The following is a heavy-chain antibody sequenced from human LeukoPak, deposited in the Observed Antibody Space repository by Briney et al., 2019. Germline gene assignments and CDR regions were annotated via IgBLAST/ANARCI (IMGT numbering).Heavy chain of an antibody. Sequence: PSETLSLTCTVSGGSISSYYWSWIRQPAGKGLEWIGRIYTSGSTNHNPSLKSRVTMSVDTSKNQFSLKLSSVTAADTAVYYCARGGNNDSSGYSFDYWGQGTLVTVSS. V-gene: IGHV4-4*07. CDR1: GGSISSYY. J-gene: IGHJ4*02. D-gene: IGHD3-22*01. CDR2: IYTSGST. CDR3: ARGGNNDSSGYSFDY.